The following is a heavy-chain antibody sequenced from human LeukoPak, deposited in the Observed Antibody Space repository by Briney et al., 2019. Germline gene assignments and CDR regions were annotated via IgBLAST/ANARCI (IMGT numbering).Heavy chain of an antibody. Sequence: GGSLRLSCAASGFTVSSNYMSWVRQAPGKGLEWVSVIYYADSVKGRFTISRDNSKNTLYLQMNSLRAEDTAVYYCARGPALVASNYYGMDVWGQGTTVTVSS. V-gene: IGHV3-53*01. CDR1: GFTVSSNY. CDR2: I. J-gene: IGHJ6*02. CDR3: ARGPALVASNYYGMDV. D-gene: IGHD2-8*02.